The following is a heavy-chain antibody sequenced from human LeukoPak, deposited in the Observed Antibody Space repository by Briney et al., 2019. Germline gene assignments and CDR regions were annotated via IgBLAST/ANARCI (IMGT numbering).Heavy chain of an antibody. CDR2: INSDGSST. J-gene: IGHJ4*02. CDR1: GFTFSSYW. CDR3: ALIKRDGYNPSPY. Sequence: GGSLRLSCAASGFTFSSYWMHWVRQAPGKGLVWVSRINSDGSSTSYADSVKGRFTISRDNAKNTLYLQMNSLRAEDTAVYYCALIKRDGYNPSPYWGQGTLVTVSS. D-gene: IGHD5-24*01. V-gene: IGHV3-74*01.